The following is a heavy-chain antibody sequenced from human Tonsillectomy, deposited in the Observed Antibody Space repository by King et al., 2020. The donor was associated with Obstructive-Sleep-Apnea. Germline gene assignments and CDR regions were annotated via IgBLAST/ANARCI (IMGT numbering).Heavy chain of an antibody. CDR1: GFTFRTSW. D-gene: IGHD1-26*01. J-gene: IGHJ4*02. V-gene: IGHV3-74*01. Sequence: VQLVESGGGLVQPGGSLRLSCAASGFTFRTSWMHWVRQAPGKGLVWVSRINSDGSSTIYADFVKGRFTISRDNAKNTQYLQMNSLRAEDTAVYYCARDRGGAGPTTTDYWGQGTLVTVSS. CDR2: INSDGSST. CDR3: ARDRGGAGPTTTDY.